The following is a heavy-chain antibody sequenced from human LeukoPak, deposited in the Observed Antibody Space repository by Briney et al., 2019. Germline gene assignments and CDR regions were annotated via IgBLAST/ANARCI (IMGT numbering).Heavy chain of an antibody. CDR3: ASLHCSSTSCYDLGYFDY. V-gene: IGHV3-9*01. CDR1: GFTFDDYA. J-gene: IGHJ4*02. D-gene: IGHD2-2*01. CDR2: ISWNSGSI. Sequence: GGSLRLSCAASGFTFDDYAMHWVRQAPGKGLEWVSGISWNSGSIGYADSVKGRFTISRDNAKNSLYLQMNSLRAEDTAVYYCASLHCSSTSCYDLGYFDYWGQGALVTVSS.